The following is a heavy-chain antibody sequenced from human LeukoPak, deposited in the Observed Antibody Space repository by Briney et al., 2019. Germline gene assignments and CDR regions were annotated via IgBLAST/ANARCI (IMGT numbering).Heavy chain of an antibody. CDR3: ARGRAYCSGGSCYHYYYYGMDV. Sequence: SVKVSCKASGGTFSSYAISWVRQAPGQGLEWMGRIIPILDIANYAQKFQGRVTITADKSTSTAYMELSSLRSEDTAVYYCARGRAYCSGGSCYHYYYYGMDVWGQGTTVTVSS. CDR1: GGTFSSYA. J-gene: IGHJ6*02. CDR2: IIPILDIA. D-gene: IGHD2-15*01. V-gene: IGHV1-69*04.